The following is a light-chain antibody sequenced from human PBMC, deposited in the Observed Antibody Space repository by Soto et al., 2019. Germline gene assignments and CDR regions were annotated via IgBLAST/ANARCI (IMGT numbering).Light chain of an antibody. CDR3: CSYAGSYSLV. J-gene: IGLJ2*01. V-gene: IGLV2-11*01. Sequence: QLVLTQPRSVSGSPGQSVTISCTETSSDVGDYNHVSWYQQHPGKAPKLMIDDVSKRPSGVPDRFSGSKSGNTASLTISGLQAEDEADYYCCSYAGSYSLVFGGGTKLTVL. CDR2: DVS. CDR1: SSDVGDYNH.